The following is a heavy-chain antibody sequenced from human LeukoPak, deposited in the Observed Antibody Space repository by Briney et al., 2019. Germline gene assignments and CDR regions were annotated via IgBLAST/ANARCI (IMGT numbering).Heavy chain of an antibody. CDR3: ARRTMVRGVPSYYMDV. D-gene: IGHD3-10*01. Sequence: SVKVSCKASGGTFSSYAISWVRQAPGQGLEWMGGIIPIFGTANYAQKFQGRVTITTDESTSTAYMELSSLRSEDTAVYYCARRTMVRGVPSYYMDVWGKGTTITVSS. CDR2: IIPIFGTA. V-gene: IGHV1-69*05. CDR1: GGTFSSYA. J-gene: IGHJ6*03.